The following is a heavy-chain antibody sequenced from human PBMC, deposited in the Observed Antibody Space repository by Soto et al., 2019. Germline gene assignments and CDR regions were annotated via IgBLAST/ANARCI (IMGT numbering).Heavy chain of an antibody. V-gene: IGHV3-23*01. Sequence: WGSLRLSCSASGFTFINYAMSWCRQAPGKGLEWVSTISGSGVTTYYADSVKGRFTISRDNSKNTLYLQMNSLRAEDTAEYYCAKYMVATIYFDYWGQGALVTVSS. CDR1: GFTFINYA. CDR3: AKYMVATIYFDY. J-gene: IGHJ4*02. CDR2: ISGSGVTT. D-gene: IGHD5-12*01.